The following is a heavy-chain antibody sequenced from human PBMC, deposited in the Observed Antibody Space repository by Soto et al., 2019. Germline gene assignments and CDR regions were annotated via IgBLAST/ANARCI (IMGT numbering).Heavy chain of an antibody. CDR3: ARKGDYGGNWDY. CDR1: GGTFSSYA. D-gene: IGHD4-17*01. Sequence: QVQLVQSGAEVKKPGSSMKVSCKTSGGTFSSYAISWVRQAPGQGLEWMGGIIPIFGTANYAQKFQGRVTITADESTSTAYMELSSLRSADTAVYYCARKGDYGGNWDYWGQGTLVTVSS. J-gene: IGHJ4*02. CDR2: IIPIFGTA. V-gene: IGHV1-69*12.